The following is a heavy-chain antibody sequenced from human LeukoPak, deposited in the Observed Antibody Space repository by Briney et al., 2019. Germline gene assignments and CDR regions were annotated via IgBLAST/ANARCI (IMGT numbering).Heavy chain of an antibody. CDR2: ISYDGSNK. CDR3: ARDILNRGYDLDYFDY. CDR1: GFTFSSYA. J-gene: IGHJ4*02. D-gene: IGHD5-12*01. V-gene: IGHV3-30-3*01. Sequence: GGSLRLSCAASGFTFSSYALHWVRQAPGKGLEWVAVISYDGSNKYYADSVKGRFTISRDNAKNSLYLQMNSLRAEDTAVYYCARDILNRGYDLDYFDYWGQGTLVTVSS.